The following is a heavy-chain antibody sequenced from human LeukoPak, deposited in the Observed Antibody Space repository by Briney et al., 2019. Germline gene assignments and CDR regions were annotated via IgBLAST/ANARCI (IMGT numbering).Heavy chain of an antibody. D-gene: IGHD6-13*01. Sequence: ASVKVSCKTSGYTFTNFDINWVRQATGQGLEWMGWMNPVSGDTGYAQKFQGRVTMTRDTSISTTYMELSSLRSEDTAVYYWARGVSAGVDYWGQGTLVTVSS. CDR1: GYTFTNFD. V-gene: IGHV1-8*01. J-gene: IGHJ4*02. CDR2: MNPVSGDT. CDR3: ARGVSAGVDY.